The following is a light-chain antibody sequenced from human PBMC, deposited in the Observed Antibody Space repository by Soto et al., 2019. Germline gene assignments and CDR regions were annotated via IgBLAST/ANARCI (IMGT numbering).Light chain of an antibody. J-gene: IGKJ5*01. CDR1: QSVSSSH. Sequence: IVLTQSPSTLSLSPGERATLSCRASQSVSSSHLAWYQQKPGQAPRLLIYGASTRATGIPARFSGSGSGTEFTLTISSLQSEDFAVYYCQQYNHPITFGQGTRLE. CDR2: GAS. CDR3: QQYNHPIT. V-gene: IGKV3-15*01.